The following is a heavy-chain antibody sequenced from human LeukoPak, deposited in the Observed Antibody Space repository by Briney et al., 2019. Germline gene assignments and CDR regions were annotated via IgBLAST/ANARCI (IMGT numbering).Heavy chain of an antibody. CDR2: VYYSGST. J-gene: IGHJ4*02. V-gene: IGHV4-59*11. CDR1: VGSINDHY. CDR3: ARGPSWDSPFDY. Sequence: PSETLCLTCSVAVGSINDHYWNWIRQPPGKGLEWIGYVYYSGSTNYNPSLKSRVTISVDTSKTQFSLKLRSVTVADTAVYYCARGPSWDSPFDYWGQGILVTVSS. D-gene: IGHD1-26*01.